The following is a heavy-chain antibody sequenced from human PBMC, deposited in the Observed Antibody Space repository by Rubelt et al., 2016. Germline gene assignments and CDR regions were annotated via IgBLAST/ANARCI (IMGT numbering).Heavy chain of an antibody. CDR2: INPNSGGT. CDR3: VRHSIPGYCSSSSCFDWFDP. CDR1: TFTGYY. J-gene: IGHJ5*02. D-gene: IGHD2-2*01. V-gene: IGHV1-2*06. Sequence: TFTGYYLHWVRQAPGQGLEWMGRINPNSGGTNYAQKFQGRVTMTTDTSTSTAYMELRSLRSDDTAVYYCVRHSIPGYCSSSSCFDWFDPWGQGTLVTVSS.